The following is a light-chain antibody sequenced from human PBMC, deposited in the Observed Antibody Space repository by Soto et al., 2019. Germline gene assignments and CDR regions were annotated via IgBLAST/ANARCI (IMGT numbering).Light chain of an antibody. Sequence: DLQLTQSPSLLSASVGDRVTITCRASQGSSSYLAWYQQKPGKAPKLLIYAASTLQSGVPSRFSGSGSGTEFTLTISSLQPEDFATYYCQQLNSYPWTFGQGTKVEIK. J-gene: IGKJ1*01. V-gene: IGKV1-9*01. CDR1: QGSSSY. CDR3: QQLNSYPWT. CDR2: AAS.